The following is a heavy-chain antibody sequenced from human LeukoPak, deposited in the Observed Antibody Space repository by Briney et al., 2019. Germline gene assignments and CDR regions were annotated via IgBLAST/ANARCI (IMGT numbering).Heavy chain of an antibody. D-gene: IGHD2-15*01. CDR3: ANRYCSGGSCYTFDY. CDR2: ISGSDGST. Sequence: GGSLRLSCAASGFTFSSYAMSWVRQAPGKGLEWVSAISGSDGSTYYADSVKGRFTISRDSSKNTLYLQMNSLRAVDTAVYYCANRYCSGGSCYTFDYWGQGTLVTVSS. J-gene: IGHJ4*02. CDR1: GFTFSSYA. V-gene: IGHV3-23*01.